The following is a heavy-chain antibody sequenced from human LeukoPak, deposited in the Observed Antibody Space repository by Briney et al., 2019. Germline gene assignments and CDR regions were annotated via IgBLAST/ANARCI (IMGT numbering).Heavy chain of an antibody. CDR3: ATTINYYDSSGHYYNWFDP. J-gene: IGHJ5*02. D-gene: IGHD3-22*01. Sequence: SETLSLTCTVSGGSISNSYWSWIRRPPGKGLEWIGYIYYSGSTNYNPSLKSRVTISVDTSKNQFSLRLTSVTAADTAVYYCATTINYYDSSGHYYNWFDPWGQGTLVTVSS. V-gene: IGHV4-59*01. CDR2: IYYSGST. CDR1: GGSISNSY.